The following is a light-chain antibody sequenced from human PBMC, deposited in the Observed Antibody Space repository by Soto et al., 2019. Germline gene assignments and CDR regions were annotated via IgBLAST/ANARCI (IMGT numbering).Light chain of an antibody. Sequence: DVVMTQSPLSLPVTLGQPASISCRSSQSLVHSDGNTYLNWFQQRPGQSPRRLIYKVSNRDSGVPDRFSGSGSGTDCTLKISRVEAEDVGVYYCMQGIHWPWTVGQGTKVDTK. J-gene: IGKJ1*01. V-gene: IGKV2-30*02. CDR2: KVS. CDR3: MQGIHWPWT. CDR1: QSLVHSDGNTY.